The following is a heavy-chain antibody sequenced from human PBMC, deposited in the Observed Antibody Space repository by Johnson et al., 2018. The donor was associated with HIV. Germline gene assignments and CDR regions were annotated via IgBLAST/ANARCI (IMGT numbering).Heavy chain of an antibody. CDR1: GFTFDDYA. V-gene: IGHV3-43D*03. CDR3: AKALRTGTSHDAFDI. Sequence: EVQLLESGGVVVQPGGSLRLSCAASGFTFDDYAMHWVRQAPGKGLEWVSLISWDGGSPYYADSVKGRFTISRDNSKNYLYLQMNSLRAEDTALYYCAKALRTGTSHDAFDIWGQGTMVTVSS. CDR2: ISWDGGSP. J-gene: IGHJ3*02. D-gene: IGHD3-10*01.